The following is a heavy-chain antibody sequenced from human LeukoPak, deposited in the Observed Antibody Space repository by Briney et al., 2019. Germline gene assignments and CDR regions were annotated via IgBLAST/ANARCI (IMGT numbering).Heavy chain of an antibody. D-gene: IGHD3-22*01. CDR1: GFTLSSYA. Sequence: GGSLRLSCAASGFTLSSYAMHWVRQAPGKGLEWVAVISYDGSNKYYVDSVKGRFTISRDNSKNTLYLQMNSLRAEDTAVYYCARDTFSSVGITMIEGLGYWGQGTLVTVSS. CDR3: ARDTFSSVGITMIEGLGY. CDR2: ISYDGSNK. V-gene: IGHV3-30-3*01. J-gene: IGHJ4*02.